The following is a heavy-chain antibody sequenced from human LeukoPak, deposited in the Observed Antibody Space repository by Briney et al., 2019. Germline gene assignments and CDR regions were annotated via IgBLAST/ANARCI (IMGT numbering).Heavy chain of an antibody. CDR3: AKDLKAYSGNYALDY. J-gene: IGHJ4*02. CDR1: GFTFISYA. CDR2: ISGSGGST. D-gene: IGHD1-26*01. Sequence: GSLRLSCAASGFTFISYAMSWVRQAPGKGLEWVSAISGSGGSTYYADSVKGRFTISRDNSKNTLYLQMNSLRAEDTAVYYCAKDLKAYSGNYALDYWGQGTLVTVSS. V-gene: IGHV3-23*01.